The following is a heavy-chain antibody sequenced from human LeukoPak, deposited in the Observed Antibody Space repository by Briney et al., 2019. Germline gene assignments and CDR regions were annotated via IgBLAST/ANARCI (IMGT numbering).Heavy chain of an antibody. D-gene: IGHD6-19*01. CDR3: ASGEIAVAASFDY. Sequence: ASVKVSCTASGYTFTSYYMHWVRQAPGQGLEWMGWISAYNGNTNYAQKLQGRVTMTTDTCTSTAYMELRSLRSDDTAVYYCASGEIAVAASFDYWGQGTLVTVSS. CDR1: GYTFTSYY. J-gene: IGHJ4*02. CDR2: ISAYNGNT. V-gene: IGHV1-18*04.